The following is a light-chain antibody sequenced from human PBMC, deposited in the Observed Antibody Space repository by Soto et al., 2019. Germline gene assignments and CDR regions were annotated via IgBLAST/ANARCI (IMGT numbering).Light chain of an antibody. Sequence: QSVLTQPPSVSGAPGQWVTISGTGSSSNIGAGYDVHWYQQFPGTAPKLLIYGNNNRPSGVPDRFSGSKSGSSASLAITGLQAEDEADYYCQSYDSSLSVLVFGGGTKLTVL. V-gene: IGLV1-40*01. CDR2: GNN. CDR1: SSNIGAGYD. J-gene: IGLJ2*01. CDR3: QSYDSSLSVLV.